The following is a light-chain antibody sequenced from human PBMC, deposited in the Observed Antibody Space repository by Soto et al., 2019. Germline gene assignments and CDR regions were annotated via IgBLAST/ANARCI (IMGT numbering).Light chain of an antibody. V-gene: IGLV3-25*02. Sequence: SYELTQPPSVSVSPGQTASITCSGDELSKQYAYWYQQKPGQAPVLLIYKDSERASGIPERFSGSSSGTTVTLTISGVRAEDEADYYCQSSDDSGDYYLFATGTQVTVI. CDR1: ELSKQY. J-gene: IGLJ1*01. CDR3: QSSDDSGDYYL. CDR2: KDS.